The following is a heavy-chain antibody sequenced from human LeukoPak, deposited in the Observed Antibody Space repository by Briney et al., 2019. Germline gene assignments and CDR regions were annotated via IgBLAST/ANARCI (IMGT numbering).Heavy chain of an antibody. D-gene: IGHD1-26*01. J-gene: IGHJ5*02. CDR2: INHSGST. CDR3: ARGGGIVGATA. V-gene: IGHV4-34*01. CDR1: GGSFSGYN. Sequence: PSETLSLTCAVYGGSFSGYNWSWIRQPPGKGLEWIGEINHSGSTNYNPSLKSRVTISVDTSKNQFSLKLSSVTAADTAVYYCARGGGIVGATAWGQGTLVTVSS.